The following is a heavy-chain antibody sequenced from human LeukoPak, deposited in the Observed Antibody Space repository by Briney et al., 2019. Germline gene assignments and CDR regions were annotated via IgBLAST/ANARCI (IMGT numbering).Heavy chain of an antibody. CDR1: GYSISSGYY. CDR2: IYHSGST. V-gene: IGHV4-38-2*01. Sequence: KPSETLSLTCAVSGYSISSGYYWGWIRQPPGKGLEWIGNIYHSGSTSYNSSLKSRVTISVDTSKNQFSLKLSSVTAADTAVYYCARLRSGYSSTFYYFDYWGQGTLVTVSS. D-gene: IGHD6-13*01. CDR3: ARLRSGYSSTFYYFDY. J-gene: IGHJ4*02.